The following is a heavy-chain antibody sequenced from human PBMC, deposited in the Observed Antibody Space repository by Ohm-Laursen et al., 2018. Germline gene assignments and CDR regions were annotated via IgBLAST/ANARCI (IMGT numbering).Heavy chain of an antibody. CDR3: ARGSTYYYDSSGYYGFDY. V-gene: IGHV3-21*01. CDR2: ISSSSSYI. D-gene: IGHD3-22*01. J-gene: IGHJ4*02. CDR1: GFTFSSYA. Sequence: SLRLSCSASGFTFSSYAMSWVRQAPGKGLEWVSSISSSSSYIYYADSVKGRFTISRDNAKNSLYLQMNSLRAEDTAVYYCARGSTYYYDSSGYYGFDYWGQGTLVTVSS.